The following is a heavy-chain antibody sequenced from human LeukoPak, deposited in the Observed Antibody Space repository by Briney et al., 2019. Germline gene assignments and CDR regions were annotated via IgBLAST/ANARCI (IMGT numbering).Heavy chain of an antibody. D-gene: IGHD6-6*01. CDR3: ARLGGREYSSSLDY. CDR2: IIPILGIA. V-gene: IGHV1-69*04. J-gene: IGHJ4*02. CDR1: GGTFSSYA. Sequence: SVKVSCKASGGTFSSYAISWVRQAPGQGLEWMGRIIPILGIANYAQKFQGRVTITADKSTSTAYMELSSLRSEDTAVYYCARLGGREYSSSLDYWGQGTLVTVSS.